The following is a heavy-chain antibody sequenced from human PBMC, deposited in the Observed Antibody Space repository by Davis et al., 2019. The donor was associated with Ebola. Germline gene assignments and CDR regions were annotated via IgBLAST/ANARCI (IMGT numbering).Heavy chain of an antibody. J-gene: IGHJ6*02. CDR1: GFTFSDYY. D-gene: IGHD6-19*01. CDR2: ISSSGSTI. V-gene: IGHV3-11*01. CDR3: TTERGSGWYYYYYGMDV. Sequence: GESLKISCAASGFTFSDYYMSWIRQAPGKGLEWVSYISSSGSTIYYADSVKGRFTISRDNAKNSLYLQMNSLRAEDTAVYYCTTERGSGWYYYYYGMDVWGQGTTVTVSS.